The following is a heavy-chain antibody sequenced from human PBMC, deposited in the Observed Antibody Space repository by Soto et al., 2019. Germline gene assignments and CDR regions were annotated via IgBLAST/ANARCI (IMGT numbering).Heavy chain of an antibody. Sequence: GGSLRLSCAASGFTFRRDPMNWVRQAPGKGLEGVSYISGGGTIYYADSVKGRFTISRDNAKNPLYLQMNSLRAEDTAVYYCARDYTAYEYGDFWGQGTLVTVSS. V-gene: IGHV3-48*01. J-gene: IGHJ4*02. CDR1: GFTFRRDP. CDR2: ISGGGTI. CDR3: ARDYTAYEYGDF. D-gene: IGHD3-16*01.